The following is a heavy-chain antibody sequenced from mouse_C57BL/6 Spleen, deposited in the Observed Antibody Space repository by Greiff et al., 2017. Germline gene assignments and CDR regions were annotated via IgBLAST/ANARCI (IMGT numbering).Heavy chain of an antibody. Sequence: VQLQQPGAELMKPGASVKLSCKATGYTFTGYWIEWVKQRPGHGLEWIGEILPGSGSTNYNEKFKGKATFTADTSSNTAYMQRSSLTTEDAAICDSARSYDYDEFDYWGQGTTLTVSS. CDR3: ARSYDYDEFDY. D-gene: IGHD2-4*01. V-gene: IGHV1-9*01. J-gene: IGHJ2*01. CDR2: ILPGSGST. CDR1: GYTFTGYW.